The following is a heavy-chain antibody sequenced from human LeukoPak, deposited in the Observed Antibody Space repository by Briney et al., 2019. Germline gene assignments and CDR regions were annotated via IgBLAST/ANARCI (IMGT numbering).Heavy chain of an antibody. J-gene: IGHJ4*02. CDR3: AKVGGSLYGYFDY. CDR2: ISSSSSYI. V-gene: IGHV3-21*01. Sequence: PGGSLRLSCAASGFTFSSYSMNWVRQAPGKGLEWVSSISSSSSYIYYADSVKGRFTISRDNAKNSLYLQMNGLRAEDTAVYYCAKVGGSLYGYFDYWGQGTLVTVSS. D-gene: IGHD1-26*01. CDR1: GFTFSSYS.